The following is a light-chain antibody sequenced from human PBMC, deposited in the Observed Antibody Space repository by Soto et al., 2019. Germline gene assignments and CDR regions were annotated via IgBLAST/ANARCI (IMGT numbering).Light chain of an antibody. J-gene: IGKJ4*01. CDR3: QQSYSAPRT. CDR2: AAS. Sequence: DMQMTQSPPSLSASVGDTVTITCRASQSITSYLNWYQQKPGKPPKLLIFAASSLQSGVPSRFSGRAAGTDCTLTISNQQREDSGTYYCQQSYSAPRTFGGGTKVEIK. CDR1: QSITSY. V-gene: IGKV1-39*01.